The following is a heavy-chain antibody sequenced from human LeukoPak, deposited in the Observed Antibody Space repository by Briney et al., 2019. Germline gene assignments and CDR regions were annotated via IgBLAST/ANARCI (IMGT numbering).Heavy chain of an antibody. CDR3: ARSYCGDYLRIKFDY. D-gene: IGHD4-17*01. V-gene: IGHV1-18*01. Sequence: ASLKVSCKPSRYTFTSHVISSVRQAPGKRLESMGWISAYNGNTNYAQNLQGRVTMSTVTSTSTDYMEMRSLRSDGPAVYYCARSYCGDYLRIKFDYWGQGTLVTVSS. CDR1: RYTFTSHV. CDR2: ISAYNGNT. J-gene: IGHJ4*02.